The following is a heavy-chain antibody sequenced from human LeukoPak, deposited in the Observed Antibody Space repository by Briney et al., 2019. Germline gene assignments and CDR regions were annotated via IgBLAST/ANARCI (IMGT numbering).Heavy chain of an antibody. CDR1: GGSISSGGYS. V-gene: IGHV4-30-4*07. Sequence: PSETLSLTCAVSGGSISSGGYSWSWIRQPPGKGLEWIGYIYYSGSTYYNPSLKSRVTISVDTSKNQFSLKLSSVTAADTAVYYCARHGAVTSFDYWGQGTLVTVSS. J-gene: IGHJ4*02. CDR3: ARHGAVTSFDY. D-gene: IGHD5-18*01. CDR2: IYYSGST.